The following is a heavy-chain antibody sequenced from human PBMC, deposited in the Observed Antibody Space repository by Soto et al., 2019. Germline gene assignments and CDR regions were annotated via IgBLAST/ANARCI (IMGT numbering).Heavy chain of an antibody. Sequence: PGGSLRLSCTTSGFSFASFAMTWVRQAPGKGLEWVATISGSDGRTYYADSVKGRFSISRDTSRNTLYLQMNSLRADDTAIYYCDKWIYLDYWGQGTRVTVSS. V-gene: IGHV3-23*01. J-gene: IGHJ4*02. D-gene: IGHD5-12*01. CDR1: GFSFASFA. CDR3: DKWIYLDY. CDR2: ISGSDGRT.